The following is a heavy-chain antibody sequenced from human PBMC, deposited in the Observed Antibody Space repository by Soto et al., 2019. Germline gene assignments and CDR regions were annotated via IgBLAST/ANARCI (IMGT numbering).Heavy chain of an antibody. D-gene: IGHD3-22*01. CDR3: ARDSGYDAHDYDSNARVV. J-gene: IGHJ6*02. CDR1: GFTFRTYT. CDR2: IRGFSPYT. V-gene: IGHV3-21*01. Sequence: EVHLVEYGGGLVKPGGSLRLSCISSGFTFRTYTMNWVRQAPGKGLELVSGIRGFSPYTFYAESVKCRFTISRDNAKNSMYLPMNSLRAEDKAVDYCARDSGYDAHDYDSNARVVWSQGTTVTVSS.